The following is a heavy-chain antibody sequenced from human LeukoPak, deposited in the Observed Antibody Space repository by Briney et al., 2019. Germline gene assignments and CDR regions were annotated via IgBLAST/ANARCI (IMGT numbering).Heavy chain of an antibody. CDR3: ARYGSLNYARPLNWFDP. CDR1: GYTFTSYG. V-gene: IGHV1-18*01. J-gene: IGHJ5*02. Sequence: GASVKVSCKASGYTFTSYGISWARQAPGQGLEWMGWISAYNGNTNYAQKLQGRVTMTTDTSTSTAYMELRSLRSDDTAVYYCARYGSLNYARPLNWFDPWGQGTLVTVSS. CDR2: ISAYNGNT. D-gene: IGHD4-11*01.